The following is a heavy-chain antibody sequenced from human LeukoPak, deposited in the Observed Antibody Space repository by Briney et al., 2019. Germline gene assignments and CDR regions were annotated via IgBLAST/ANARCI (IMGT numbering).Heavy chain of an antibody. Sequence: GGSLRLSCAASGFTFSNYWMSWVRQAPGKGLEWVANIKQDGSEKYYVDSVKGRFTISRGNAKNSLYLQMNSLRAEDTAVYYCARDFRHYDSSGYGEVFDYWGQGTLVTVSS. CDR3: ARDFRHYDSSGYGEVFDY. CDR1: GFTFSNYW. CDR2: IKQDGSEK. D-gene: IGHD3-22*01. V-gene: IGHV3-7*01. J-gene: IGHJ4*02.